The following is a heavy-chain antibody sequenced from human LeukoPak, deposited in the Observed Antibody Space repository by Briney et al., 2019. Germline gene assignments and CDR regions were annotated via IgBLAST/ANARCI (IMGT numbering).Heavy chain of an antibody. CDR1: GFTFSSYA. J-gene: IGHJ6*02. CDR3: ARGPYGMDV. V-gene: IGHV3-30-3*01. Sequence: PGRSLRLSCAASGFTFSSYAMHWVRQAPGKGLEWVAVISYDGSNKYYADSVKGRFTISRDNSKNTLYLQMNSLRAEDTAVYYCARGPYGMDVWGQGTTVTVSS. CDR2: ISYDGSNK.